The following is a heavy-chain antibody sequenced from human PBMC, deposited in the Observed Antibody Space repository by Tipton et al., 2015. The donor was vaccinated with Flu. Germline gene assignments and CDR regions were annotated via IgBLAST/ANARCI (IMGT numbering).Heavy chain of an antibody. CDR3: ARALVITTTMGGDWFDP. J-gene: IGHJ5*02. D-gene: IGHD3-10*01. Sequence: TLSLTCTVSGGSISSYYWSWIRQPPGKGLEWIGYIYYSGSTNYNPSLKSRVTISVDMSKNQFSPNRSSVTAADTAVYYCARALVITTTMGGDWFDPWGQGTLVTVSS. CDR2: IYYSGST. V-gene: IGHV4-59*01. CDR1: GGSISSYY.